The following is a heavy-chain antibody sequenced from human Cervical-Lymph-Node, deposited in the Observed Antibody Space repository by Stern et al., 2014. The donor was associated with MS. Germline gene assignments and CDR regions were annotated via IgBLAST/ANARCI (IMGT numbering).Heavy chain of an antibody. V-gene: IGHV1-69*09. CDR2: IIPILGLA. CDR1: GGTFSSSYA. J-gene: IGHJ5*02. CDR3: ARGVVSNRAAATLHNLFDP. D-gene: IGHD2-15*01. Sequence: QLQESGAEVKKPGSSMNVSCKTSGGTFSSSYAITWMRQAPGQGLEWMGRIIPILGLANYAQKFQGRVIITADKSTSTTYMELSSLTSEDTAVYYCARGVVSNRAAATLHNLFDPWGQGTLVTVSS.